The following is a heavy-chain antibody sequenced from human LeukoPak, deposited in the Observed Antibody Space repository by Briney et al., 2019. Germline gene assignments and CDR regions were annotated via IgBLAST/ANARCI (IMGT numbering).Heavy chain of an antibody. CDR2: IKQDGSEK. CDR1: GFTFSSYW. V-gene: IGHV3-7*01. CDR3: ARVFEYSSSSAFDI. J-gene: IGHJ3*02. D-gene: IGHD6-6*01. Sequence: GGSLRLSCAASGFTFSSYWMSWVRQAPGKGLEWVANIKQDGSEKYYVDSVKGRFTISRDNAKNSLYLQMNSLRAEDTAVYYCARVFEYSSSSAFDIWGQGTMVTVSS.